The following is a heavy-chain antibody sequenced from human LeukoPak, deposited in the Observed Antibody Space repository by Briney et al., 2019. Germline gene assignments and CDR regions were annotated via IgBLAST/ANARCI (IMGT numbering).Heavy chain of an antibody. CDR3: ARTSYDYVSTGAFDI. J-gene: IGHJ3*02. Sequence: GASVKVSCKASGYTFTSYGISWVRQAPGQGLEWMGWISAYNGNTNYAQKLQGRVTMTTDTSTSTAYMELRSLRSDDTAVYYCARTSYDYVSTGAFDIWGQGTMVTVSS. CDR1: GYTFTSYG. V-gene: IGHV1-18*01. CDR2: ISAYNGNT. D-gene: IGHD3-16*01.